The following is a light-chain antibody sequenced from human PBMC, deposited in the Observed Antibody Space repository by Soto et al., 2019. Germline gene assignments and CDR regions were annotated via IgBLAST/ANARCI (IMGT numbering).Light chain of an antibody. CDR3: AAWDDRLNGYV. Sequence: QAVVAQPPSASGTPGQRVTISCSGGSSNIGVNTVNWYQQLPGTAPKLLIYSSNQRPSGVPDRFSGSKSGTSASLAISGLQSEDEAVYYCAAWDDRLNGYVFGTGTKLTVL. V-gene: IGLV1-44*01. CDR2: SSN. CDR1: SSNIGVNT. J-gene: IGLJ1*01.